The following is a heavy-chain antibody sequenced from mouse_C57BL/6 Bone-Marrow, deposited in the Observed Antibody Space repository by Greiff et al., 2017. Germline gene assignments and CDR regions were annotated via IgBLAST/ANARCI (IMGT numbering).Heavy chain of an antibody. V-gene: IGHV1-22*01. Sequence: VQLQQSGPELVKPGASVKMSCKASGYTFTDYNMHWVKQSPGQSLEWIGDINPNNGGTSYNQKFKGKATLTVNKSSSTAYMELRSLTSEDSAVYYCARTKLGRYAMDYWGQGTSVTVSS. J-gene: IGHJ4*01. CDR1: GYTFTDYN. D-gene: IGHD4-1*01. CDR2: INPNNGGT. CDR3: ARTKLGRYAMDY.